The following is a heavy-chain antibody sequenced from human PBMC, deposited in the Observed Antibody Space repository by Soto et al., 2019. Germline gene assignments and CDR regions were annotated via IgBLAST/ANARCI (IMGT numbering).Heavy chain of an antibody. CDR1: GYTFTDYY. D-gene: IGHD3-10*01. V-gene: IGHV1-2*02. CDR2: INPNNGGT. J-gene: IGHJ4*02. Sequence: GASVKVSCKASGYTFTDYYMHWVRQAPGQGLEWMGWINPNNGGTNYAQKFQGKVTMTRDTSISTAYMELSSLRAGDTAVYYCAKAGDYFGSGTYSRFDSWGQGTLVTVSS. CDR3: AKAGDYFGSGTYSRFDS.